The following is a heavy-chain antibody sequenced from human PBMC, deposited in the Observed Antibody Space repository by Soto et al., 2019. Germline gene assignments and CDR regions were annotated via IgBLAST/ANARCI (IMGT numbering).Heavy chain of an antibody. CDR1: GGTFSSYT. CDR3: ARVWQAKNYYYMDV. CDR2: IIPILGIA. D-gene: IGHD5-12*01. J-gene: IGHJ6*03. Sequence: ASVEVSCKASGGTFSSYTISWVRQAPGQGLEWMGRIIPILGIANYAQKFQGRVTITADKSTSTAYMELSSLRSEDTAVYYCARVWQAKNYYYMDVWGKGTTVTVSS. V-gene: IGHV1-69*02.